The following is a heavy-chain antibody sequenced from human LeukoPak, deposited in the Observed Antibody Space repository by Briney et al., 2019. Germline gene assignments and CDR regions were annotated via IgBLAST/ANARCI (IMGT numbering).Heavy chain of an antibody. CDR1: GGSISGNY. J-gene: IGHJ4*02. Sequence: SETLSLTCTVSGGSISGNYWSWIRQPPGKGLEWIGYIYYSGSTNYNPSLKSRVTISVDTSKNQFSLKLSSVTAADTAVYYCARVRYYDGSGYYYYFDYWGQGTLVTVSS. CDR2: IYYSGST. D-gene: IGHD3-22*01. CDR3: ARVRYYDGSGYYYYFDY. V-gene: IGHV4-59*01.